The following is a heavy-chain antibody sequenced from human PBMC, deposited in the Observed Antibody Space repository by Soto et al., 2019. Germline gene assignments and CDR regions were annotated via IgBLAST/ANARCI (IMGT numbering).Heavy chain of an antibody. CDR3: ARATSSGWYHDAFDI. CDR1: GYTFTSYG. CDR2: ISAYNGNT. J-gene: IGHJ3*02. Sequence: ASVKVSCKASGYTFTSYGISWVRQAPGQGPEWMGWISAYNGNTNYAQKLQGRVTMTTDTSTSTAYMELRSLRSDDTAVYYCARATSSGWYHDAFDIWGQGTMVTVSS. D-gene: IGHD6-19*01. V-gene: IGHV1-18*01.